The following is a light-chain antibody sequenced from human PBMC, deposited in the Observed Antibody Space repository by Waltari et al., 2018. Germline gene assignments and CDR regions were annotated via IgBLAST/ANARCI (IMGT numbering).Light chain of an antibody. V-gene: IGKV2-30*02. CDR3: MQGTHWPYT. J-gene: IGKJ2*01. CDR2: KVS. CDR1: QSLVHSDGNTY. Sequence: DVVMTKSPLSLPVTLGQPASISCTSSQSLVHSDGNTYLQWFQQRPGQSTRRRIYKVSSRESGVTDRFRDSGSGTVFTLKISMVEADDVGVYYCMQGTHWPYTFVQRTRLDIK.